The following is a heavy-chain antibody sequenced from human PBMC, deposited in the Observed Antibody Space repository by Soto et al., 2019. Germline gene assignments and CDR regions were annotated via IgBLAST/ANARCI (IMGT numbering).Heavy chain of an antibody. CDR3: ARVRIFGELTLYCFDY. J-gene: IGHJ4*02. CDR1: GGTFSSYA. V-gene: IGHV1-69*12. Sequence: QVQLVQSGAEVKKPGSSVKVSCKASGGTFSSYAISWVRQAPGQGLEWMGGIIPIFGTANYAQKFQGRVTITADESTSTAHVELSSLRSADTAVYYCARVRIFGELTLYCFDYWGQGTLVTVSS. CDR2: IIPIFGTA. D-gene: IGHD3-10*01.